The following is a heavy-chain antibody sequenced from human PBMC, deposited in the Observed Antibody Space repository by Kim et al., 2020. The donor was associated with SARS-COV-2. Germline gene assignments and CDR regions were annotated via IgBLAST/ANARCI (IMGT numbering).Heavy chain of an antibody. CDR3: ASSSGFDAFDI. V-gene: IGHV3-53*01. Sequence: GGSLRLSCAASGFTVSSNYMSWVRQAPGKGLEWVSVIYSGGSTYYADSVKGRFTISRDNSKNTLYLQMNSLRAEDTAVYYCASSSGFDAFDIWGQGTMVTVSS. CDR2: IYSGGST. CDR1: GFTVSSNY. D-gene: IGHD6-19*01. J-gene: IGHJ3*02.